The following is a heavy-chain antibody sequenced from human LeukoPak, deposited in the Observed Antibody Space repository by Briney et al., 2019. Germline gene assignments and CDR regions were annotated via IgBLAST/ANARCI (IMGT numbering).Heavy chain of an antibody. CDR1: GYTFTSYD. V-gene: IGHV1-8*01. CDR2: MNPNSGNT. D-gene: IGHD4-17*01. Sequence: ASVKVSCTASGYTFTSYDINWVRQATGQGLEWMGWMNPNSGNTGYAQKFQGRVTMTRNTSISTAYMELSSLRSEDTAVYYCARDLTNYGDVSYWGQGTLVTVSS. CDR3: ARDLTNYGDVSY. J-gene: IGHJ4*02.